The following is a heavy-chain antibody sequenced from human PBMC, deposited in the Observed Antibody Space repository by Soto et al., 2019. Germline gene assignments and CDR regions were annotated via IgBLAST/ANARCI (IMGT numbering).Heavy chain of an antibody. CDR2: IIPIFGTA. J-gene: IGHJ6*02. D-gene: IGHD2-8*01. CDR3: ARGRDIVLMVYAYYYGMDV. V-gene: IGHV1-69*12. CDR1: GGTFSSYA. Sequence: QVQLVQSGAEVKKPGSSVKVSCKASGGTFSSYAISWVRQAPGQGLEWMGGIIPIFGTANYAQKFQGGVTITADESTSTAYMELSSLRSEDTAVYYCARGRDIVLMVYAYYYGMDVWCQGTTVTVSS.